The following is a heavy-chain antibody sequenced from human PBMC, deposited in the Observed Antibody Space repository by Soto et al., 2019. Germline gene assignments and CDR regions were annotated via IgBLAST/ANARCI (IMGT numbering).Heavy chain of an antibody. Sequence: SETLSLTCAVYGGSFSGYYWSWIRQPPGKGLEWIGEINHSGSTNYNPSLKSRVTISLDTSKNQFSLKLSSVTAADTAVYYCARGSRPSGKSFDPWGQGTLVTVSS. CDR2: INHSGST. CDR1: GGSFSGYY. V-gene: IGHV4-34*01. J-gene: IGHJ5*02. CDR3: ARGSRPSGKSFDP.